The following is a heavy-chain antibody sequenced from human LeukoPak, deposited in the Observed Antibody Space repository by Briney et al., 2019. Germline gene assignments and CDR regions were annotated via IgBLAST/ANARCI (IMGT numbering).Heavy chain of an antibody. CDR3: ARAYGDYFDY. D-gene: IGHD4-17*01. J-gene: IGHJ4*02. CDR2: IYYSGST. V-gene: IGHV4-59*01. CDR1: GGSISSYY. Sequence: SETLSLTCAVSGGSISSYYWSWIRQPPGKGLEWIGDIYYSGSTNYNPSLKSRVTISVDTSKNQFSLKLSSVTAADTAVYYCARAYGDYFDYWGQGTLVTVSS.